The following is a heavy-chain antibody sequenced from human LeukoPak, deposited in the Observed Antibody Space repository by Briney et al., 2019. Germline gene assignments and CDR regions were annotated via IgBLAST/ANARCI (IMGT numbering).Heavy chain of an antibody. CDR3: AKVAHYYYGSESYYFFEH. V-gene: IGHV3-7*01. CDR1: GGSISSGTYY. D-gene: IGHD3-10*01. Sequence: ETLSLTCTVSGGSISSGTYYWSWVRHPPGRGLEWVANIKQDGTEKYYVDSVKGRFTISRDNAKNSLYLQMNSLRVEDTATYYCAKVAHYYYGSESYYFFEHWGQGTPVTASS. CDR2: IKQDGTEK. J-gene: IGHJ4*02.